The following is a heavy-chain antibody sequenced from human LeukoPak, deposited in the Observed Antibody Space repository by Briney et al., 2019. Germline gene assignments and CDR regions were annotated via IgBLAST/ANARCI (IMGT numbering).Heavy chain of an antibody. J-gene: IGHJ4*02. Sequence: MSGGSLRLSCAASGFTFSNSAMNWVRQAPGKGLEWVSSINNIASHIYYADSVRGRFTISRDNAKNSVSLQMNNLRAEDTAVYYCTRDATQYLRYGYFDSWGQGILVTVSS. CDR2: INNIASHI. CDR3: TRDATQYLRYGYFDS. D-gene: IGHD2/OR15-2a*01. V-gene: IGHV3-21*01. CDR1: GFTFSNSA.